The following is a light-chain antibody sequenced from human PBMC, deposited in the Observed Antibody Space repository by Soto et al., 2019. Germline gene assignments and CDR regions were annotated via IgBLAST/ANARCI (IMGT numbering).Light chain of an antibody. Sequence: DIVMTQSPDSLAVSLGERATINCKSSQSVLYSSNNKKYSAWYQQKPGQPPKLLIYRASTRESGVPDRFRGSVSGTDSTLTVSSLQAEDVAVYYCQQYYRTPRTFGQGTKVEIK. V-gene: IGKV4-1*01. J-gene: IGKJ1*01. CDR3: QQYYRTPRT. CDR2: RAS. CDR1: QSVLYSSNNKKY.